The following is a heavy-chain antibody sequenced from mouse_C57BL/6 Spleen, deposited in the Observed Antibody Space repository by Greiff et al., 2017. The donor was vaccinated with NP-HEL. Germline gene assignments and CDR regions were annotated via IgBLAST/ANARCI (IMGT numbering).Heavy chain of an antibody. CDR3: ARSATGPFDY. J-gene: IGHJ2*01. D-gene: IGHD4-1*01. CDR2: IDPSDSYT. V-gene: IGHV1-50*01. CDR1: GYTFTSYW. Sequence: QVHVKQPGAELVKPGASVKLSCKASGYTFTSYWMQWVKQRPGQGLEWIGEIDPSDSYTNYNQKFKGKATLTVDTSSSTAYMQLSSLTSEDSAVYYCARSATGPFDYWGQGTTLTVSS.